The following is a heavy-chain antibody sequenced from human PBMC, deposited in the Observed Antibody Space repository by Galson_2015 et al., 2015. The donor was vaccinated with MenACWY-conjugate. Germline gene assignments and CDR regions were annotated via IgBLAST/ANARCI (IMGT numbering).Heavy chain of an antibody. Sequence: SLRLSCAASGFTVSSNYMSWVCQAPGKGLEWVSVIYSGGSTYYADSVKGRFTISRDNSKNTLYLQMNSLRAEDTAVYYCARVAAGNFDYWGQGTLVTVSS. CDR2: IYSGGST. CDR1: GFTVSSNY. CDR3: ARVAAGNFDY. J-gene: IGHJ4*02. V-gene: IGHV3-53*01. D-gene: IGHD6-13*01.